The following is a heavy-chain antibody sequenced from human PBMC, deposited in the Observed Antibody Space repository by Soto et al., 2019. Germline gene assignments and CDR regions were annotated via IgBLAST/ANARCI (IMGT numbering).Heavy chain of an antibody. CDR2: IDGDGRNT. V-gene: IGHV3-74*01. D-gene: IGHD6-19*01. J-gene: IGHJ4*02. CDR1: GFTFSSHW. Sequence: EVQLVESGGGLVQPGGSLTVSCTASGFTFSSHWIHWVRQGPGKGLMWVSRIDGDGRNTDYADSVKGRFALSRDNAKNTGKRHLSSLRADDTGVYYCIRGSRGWNGIDYWGQGARVTVSS. CDR3: IRGSRGWNGIDY.